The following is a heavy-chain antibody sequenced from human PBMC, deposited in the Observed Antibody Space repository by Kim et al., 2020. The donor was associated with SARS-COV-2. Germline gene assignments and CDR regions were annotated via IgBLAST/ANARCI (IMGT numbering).Heavy chain of an antibody. V-gene: IGHV1-69*06. CDR3: ARDHSRIRLGEFFDY. CDR2: IIPIFGTA. D-gene: IGHD3-16*01. Sequence: SVKVSCKASGGTFSSYAISWVRQAPGQGLEWMGGIIPIFGTANYAQKFQGRVTITADKSTSTAYMELSSLRSEDTAVYYCARDHSRIRLGEFFDYWGQGTLVTVSS. J-gene: IGHJ4*02. CDR1: GGTFSSYA.